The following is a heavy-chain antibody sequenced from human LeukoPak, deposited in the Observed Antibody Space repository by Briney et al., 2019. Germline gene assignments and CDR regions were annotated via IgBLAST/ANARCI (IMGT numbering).Heavy chain of an antibody. D-gene: IGHD3-3*01. CDR1: GFTFSNAW. CDR3: TTGFFGVVNDAFDI. J-gene: IGHJ3*02. V-gene: IGHV3-15*01. CDR2: IYSKTDGGTT. Sequence: GGSLRLSCAASGFTFSNAWMNWVRQAPGKGLEWVGRIYSKTDGGTTDYAAPVKGRFAISRDDSKNTLYLQMNSLKTEDTAVYYCTTGFFGVVNDAFDIWGQGTTVTVSS.